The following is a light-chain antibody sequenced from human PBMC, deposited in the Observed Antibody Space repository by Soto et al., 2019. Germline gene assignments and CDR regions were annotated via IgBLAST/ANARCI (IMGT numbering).Light chain of an antibody. CDR1: QSVSSSY. Sequence: EIVLTQSPGTLSLSPGERATLSCRASQSVSSSYLAWYQQKPGLAPRLLIYGTSSRATGIPDRFSGSGSGTDFTLTISRLEPEDFAVYYCQHYGSSPYTCGPGNKVDIK. V-gene: IGKV3-20*01. J-gene: IGKJ3*01. CDR3: QHYGSSPYT. CDR2: GTS.